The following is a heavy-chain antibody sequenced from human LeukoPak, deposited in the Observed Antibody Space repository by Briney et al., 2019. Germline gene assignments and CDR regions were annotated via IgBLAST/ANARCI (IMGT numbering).Heavy chain of an antibody. CDR1: GFTFSSDS. J-gene: IGHJ4*02. V-gene: IGHV3-48*04. CDR2: IGSNISTI. CDR3: ARAFYYYDSDY. D-gene: IGHD3-22*01. Sequence: PGGSLRLSCAASGFTFSSDSMNWVRQAPGKGLVWVSYIGSNISTIYYADSVKGRFTISRDNAKNSLYLQMNSLRAEDTAVYYCARAFYYYDSDYWGQGTLVTVSS.